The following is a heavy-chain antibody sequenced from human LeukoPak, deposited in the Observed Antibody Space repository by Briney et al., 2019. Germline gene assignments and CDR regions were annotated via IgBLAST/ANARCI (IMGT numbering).Heavy chain of an antibody. CDR3: AKDTSASIYYMEV. V-gene: IGHV3-33*06. CDR1: GFFFRSYG. D-gene: IGHD2-2*01. CDR2: IWNDGSEK. Sequence: GRSLRLSCAASGFFFRSYGMHWVRQAPGKGLEWVAVIWNDGSEKYFAESVKGRFTISRDNSNNTLYLQIDTLRAEDPAVYYCAKDTSASIYYMEVWGKGTTVTVSS. J-gene: IGHJ6*03.